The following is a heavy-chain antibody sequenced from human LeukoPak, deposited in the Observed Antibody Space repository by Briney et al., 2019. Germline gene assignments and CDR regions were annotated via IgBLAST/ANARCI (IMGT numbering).Heavy chain of an antibody. CDR2: ISSSSSTI. D-gene: IGHD6-19*01. V-gene: IGHV3-48*01. J-gene: IGHJ5*02. Sequence: SGGSLRLSCAASGFTFSSFGMNWVRQAPGKGLEWVSYISSSSSTIYYADSVKGRFTISRDNAKNSLYLQMNSLRAEDTAVYYCAKANPDDSSGWYNWFDPWGQGTLVTVSS. CDR3: AKANPDDSSGWYNWFDP. CDR1: GFTFSSFG.